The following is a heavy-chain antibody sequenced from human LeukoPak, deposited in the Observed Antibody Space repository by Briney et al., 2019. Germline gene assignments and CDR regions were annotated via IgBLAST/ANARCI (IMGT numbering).Heavy chain of an antibody. CDR1: GFTFSSYW. J-gene: IGHJ4*02. CDR3: ARRGSYSLSDY. V-gene: IGHV3-7*01. CDR2: MKQDGSEI. D-gene: IGHD1-26*01. Sequence: GGSLRLSCEASGFTFSSYWMSWVRQAPGKGLEWVANMKQDGSEIYYVGSVRGRFTISRDNAKNSPYLQMNSLRAEDTAVYYCARRGSYSLSDYWGPGTLVTVSS.